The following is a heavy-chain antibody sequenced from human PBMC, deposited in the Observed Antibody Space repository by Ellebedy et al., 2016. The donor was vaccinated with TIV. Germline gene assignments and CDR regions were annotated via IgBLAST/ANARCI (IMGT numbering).Heavy chain of an antibody. D-gene: IGHD2-15*01. CDR1: GGTFSSYA. CDR3: ARGLGVVAARWFDP. V-gene: IGHV1-69*13. Sequence: SVKVSCXASGGTFSSYAISWVRQAPGQGLEWMGGIIPIFGTANYAQKFQGRVTITADESTSTAYMELSSLRSEDTAVYYCARGLGVVAARWFDPWGQGTLVTVSS. J-gene: IGHJ5*02. CDR2: IIPIFGTA.